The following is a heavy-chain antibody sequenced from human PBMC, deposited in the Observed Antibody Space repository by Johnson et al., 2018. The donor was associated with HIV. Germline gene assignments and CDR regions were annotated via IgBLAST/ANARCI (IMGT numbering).Heavy chain of an antibody. V-gene: IGHV3-30*02. CDR1: GFTFSTYG. D-gene: IGHD3-10*01. Sequence: QVQLVESGGGVVQPGGSLRLSCAASGFTFSTYGMHWVRQAQGKGLEWVAFIRYDGTNKYYAGSVKGRFTISRDNSKNMLYLQMNSLRAEDTAVYYCARAPEVRGVDAFDIWGQGTVVTVSS. J-gene: IGHJ3*02. CDR3: ARAPEVRGVDAFDI. CDR2: IRYDGTNK.